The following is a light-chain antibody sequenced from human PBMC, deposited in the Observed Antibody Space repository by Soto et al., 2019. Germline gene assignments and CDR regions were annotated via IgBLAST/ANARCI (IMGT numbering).Light chain of an antibody. CDR1: QTFSSY. CDR2: AAS. CDR3: QQSYSTPPLWT. Sequence: DIQLPHPPSSLSQSVEERAPSPCRPSQTFSSYLIWYQQKPGKAPKLLIYAASSLQSGVPSRFSGSGSGTDFTLTISSLQPEDFATYYCQQSYSTPPLWTFGQGTKVEIK. J-gene: IGKJ1*01. V-gene: IGKV1-39*01.